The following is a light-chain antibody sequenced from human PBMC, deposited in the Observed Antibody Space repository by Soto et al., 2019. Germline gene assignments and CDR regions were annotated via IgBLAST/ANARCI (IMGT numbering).Light chain of an antibody. CDR3: QQSFSTPPT. CDR2: AAS. J-gene: IGKJ2*01. CDR1: QGISSY. V-gene: IGKV1-39*01. Sequence: IQLTQSPSSLSASVGDRVTITCRASQGISSYLAWYQQKPGKAPKLLIYAASTLQSGVPSRFSGSGSGTDFTLSISSLQPEEFASFYCQQSFSTPPTFGQGTKLAIK.